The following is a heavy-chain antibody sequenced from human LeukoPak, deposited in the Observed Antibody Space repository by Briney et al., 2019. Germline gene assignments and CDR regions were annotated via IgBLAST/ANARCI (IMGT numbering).Heavy chain of an antibody. Sequence: SETLSFTCTVSGGSISSYYWSWIRQPPGKGLEWIGYIYYSGSTNYNPSLKSRVTISVDTSKNQFSLKLSSVTAADTAVYYCARSYGSGSYYNVRFDPWGQGTLVTVSS. J-gene: IGHJ5*02. V-gene: IGHV4-59*01. CDR1: GGSISSYY. CDR2: IYYSGST. CDR3: ARSYGSGSYYNVRFDP. D-gene: IGHD3-10*01.